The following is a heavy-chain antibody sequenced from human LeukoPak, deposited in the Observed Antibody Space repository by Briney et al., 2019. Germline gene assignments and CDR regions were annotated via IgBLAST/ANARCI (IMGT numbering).Heavy chain of an antibody. J-gene: IGHJ4*02. Sequence: SSQTLSLTCTVSGGSISSGGYYWSWIRQHPGKGLEWIGYIYYSGSTYYNPSLKSRVTISVDTSKNQFSLKLSSVTAADTAVYYCARVPNPYSSSWYYFDYWGQGTLVTVSS. D-gene: IGHD6-13*01. V-gene: IGHV4-30-4*08. CDR3: ARVPNPYSSSWYYFDY. CDR1: GGSISSGGYY. CDR2: IYYSGST.